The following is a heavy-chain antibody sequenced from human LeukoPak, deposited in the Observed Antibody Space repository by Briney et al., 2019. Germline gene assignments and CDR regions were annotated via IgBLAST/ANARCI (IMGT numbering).Heavy chain of an antibody. CDR2: IYYSGYT. J-gene: IGHJ6*03. D-gene: IGHD3-10*01. CDR3: ARTPMVRGTYYMDV. Sequence: SETLSLTCTVSGGSISSYYWSWIRQPPGKGLEWIGYIYYSGYTNYNPSLKSRVTISVDTSKNQFSLKLSSVTAADTAVYYCARTPMVRGTYYMDVWGKGTTVTISS. CDR1: GGSISSYY. V-gene: IGHV4-59*01.